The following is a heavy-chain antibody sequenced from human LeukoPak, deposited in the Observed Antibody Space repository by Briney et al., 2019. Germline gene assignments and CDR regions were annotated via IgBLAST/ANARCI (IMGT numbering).Heavy chain of an antibody. J-gene: IGHJ4*02. CDR3: ARDLRNRSSSWYVVDY. V-gene: IGHV4-59*01. CDR2: IYYSGST. Sequence: SETLSLTCTVSGGSISSYYWSWIRQPPGKGLEWIGYIYYSGSTNYNPSLKSRVTISVDTSKNQFSLKLSSVTAADTAVYYCARDLRNRSSSWYVVDYWGQGTLVTVSS. CDR1: GGSISSYY. D-gene: IGHD6-13*01.